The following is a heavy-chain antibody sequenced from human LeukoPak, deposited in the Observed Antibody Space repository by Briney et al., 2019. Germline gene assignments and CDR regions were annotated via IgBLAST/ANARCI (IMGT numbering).Heavy chain of an antibody. J-gene: IGHJ5*02. CDR3: ARPRGAAAGTFGFDP. D-gene: IGHD6-13*01. CDR2: ISYDGSNK. V-gene: IGHV3-30*03. CDR1: GFTFTSYV. Sequence: GRSLRLSCAASGFTFTSYVMHWVRQAPGKGLQWVALISYDGSNKYYADSVKGRFTISRNNSKNTLYLQMNSLRAEDTAVYYCARPRGAAAGTFGFDPWGQGTLVTVSS.